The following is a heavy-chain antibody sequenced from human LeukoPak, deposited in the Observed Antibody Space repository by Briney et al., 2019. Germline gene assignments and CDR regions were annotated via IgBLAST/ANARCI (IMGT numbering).Heavy chain of an antibody. CDR3: AKEVRVVRGGFDY. J-gene: IGHJ4*02. Sequence: PGGSLRLSCAASGFTFTSYYMHWVRQAPGKGLEWVSAISGSGGSTYYADSMKGRFTISRDNSKNTLYLQMNSLRAEDTAVYYCAKEVRVVRGGFDYWGQGTLVTVSS. D-gene: IGHD3-10*01. V-gene: IGHV3-23*01. CDR1: GFTFTSYY. CDR2: ISGSGGST.